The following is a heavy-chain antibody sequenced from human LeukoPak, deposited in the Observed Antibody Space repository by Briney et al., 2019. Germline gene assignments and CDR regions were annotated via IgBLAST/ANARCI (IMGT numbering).Heavy chain of an antibody. D-gene: IGHD3-22*01. Sequence: SETLSLTCTVSGGSISTYYWSWIRQPPGKGLEWIGYIYCSGSTNYNPSLKSRVTMSVDTSKNQFSLKLSSVTAADTAVYYCARLSGRYYYDNSGYYGDWGQGTLVTVSS. CDR3: ARLSGRYYYDNSGYYGD. CDR2: IYCSGST. CDR1: GGSISTYY. J-gene: IGHJ4*02. V-gene: IGHV4-59*08.